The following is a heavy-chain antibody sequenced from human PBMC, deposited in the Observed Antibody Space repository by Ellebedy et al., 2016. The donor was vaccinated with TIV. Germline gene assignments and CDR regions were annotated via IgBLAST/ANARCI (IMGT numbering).Heavy chain of an antibody. CDR2: IKQDGSEK. Sequence: GESLKISXAASGFTFSSYWMHWVRQAPGKGLEWVANIKQDGSEKYYVDSVKGRFTISRDNAKNSLYLQMNSLRAEDTAVYYCARGGYCSSTSCFKNWFDPWGQGTLVTVSS. D-gene: IGHD2-2*01. J-gene: IGHJ5*02. V-gene: IGHV3-7*01. CDR3: ARGGYCSSTSCFKNWFDP. CDR1: GFTFSSYW.